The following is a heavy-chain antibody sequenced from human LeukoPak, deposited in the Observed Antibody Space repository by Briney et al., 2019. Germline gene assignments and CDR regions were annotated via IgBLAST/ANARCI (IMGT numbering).Heavy chain of an antibody. CDR1: GFTFSNYA. CDR2: ISYDGSNK. V-gene: IGHV3-30*04. D-gene: IGHD3-10*01. CDR3: AREAYLYGSGSSLDY. Sequence: GGSLRLSCAASGFTFSNYAMHWVRQAPGKGVEWVAVISYDGSNKYYADSVKGRFTISRDNSKDTLYLQMNSLTAEDTTVYYCAREAYLYGSGSSLDYWGQGTLVTVSS. J-gene: IGHJ4*02.